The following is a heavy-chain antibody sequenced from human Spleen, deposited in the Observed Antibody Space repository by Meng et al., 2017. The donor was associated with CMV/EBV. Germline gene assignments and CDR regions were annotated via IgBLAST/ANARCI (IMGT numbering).Heavy chain of an antibody. CDR3: ARDNGPAAARDY. V-gene: IGHV1-58*01. CDR2: IVVGSGNT. D-gene: IGHD6-13*01. Sequence: SVKVSCKASGFTFSSSAVQWVRQARGQRLEWIGWIVVGSGNTNYAQKFQERVTITRDMSTSTAYMELSSLRSEDTAVYYCARDNGPAAARDYWGQGTLVTVSS. CDR1: GFTFSSSA. J-gene: IGHJ4*02.